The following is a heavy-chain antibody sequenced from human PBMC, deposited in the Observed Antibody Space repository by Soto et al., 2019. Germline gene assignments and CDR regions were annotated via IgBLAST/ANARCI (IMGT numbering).Heavy chain of an antibody. Sequence: PGGSLRLSCTASGFTFGTYTMSWVRQAPGKGLEWVSSIGTTSSYIYYADSVRGRFTISRDNAGDSLYLQMSSLRAEDTGVYYCARVMCGDCSAYYYYSMDVWGQGTTVTV. CDR1: GFTFGTYT. J-gene: IGHJ6*02. V-gene: IGHV3-21*01. D-gene: IGHD2-21*02. CDR2: IGTTSSYI. CDR3: ARVMCGDCSAYYYYSMDV.